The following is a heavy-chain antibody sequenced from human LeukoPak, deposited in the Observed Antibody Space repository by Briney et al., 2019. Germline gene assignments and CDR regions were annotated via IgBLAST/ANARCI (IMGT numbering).Heavy chain of an antibody. D-gene: IGHD2/OR15-2a*01. J-gene: IGHJ4*02. Sequence: GGSLRLSCAASGFTVSSNCMSWVRQAPGKGLEWVSVIYSGGSTYYADSVKGRFTISRDNAKNSLYLQMNSLRAEDTAVYYCARGLWGPTDYWGQGTLVTVSS. CDR3: ARGLWGPTDY. V-gene: IGHV3-66*01. CDR2: IYSGGST. CDR1: GFTVSSNC.